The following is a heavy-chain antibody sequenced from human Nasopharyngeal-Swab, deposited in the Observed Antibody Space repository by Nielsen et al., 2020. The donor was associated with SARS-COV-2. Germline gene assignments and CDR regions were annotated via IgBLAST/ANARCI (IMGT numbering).Heavy chain of an antibody. Sequence: GESLKISCAASGFTFSSYGMHWVHQAPGKGLEWVAVIWYDGSNKYYADSVKGRFTISRDNSKNTLYLQMNSLRAEDTAVYYCARDIGVGATPQDYWGQGTLVTVSS. J-gene: IGHJ4*02. V-gene: IGHV3-33*01. CDR1: GFTFSSYG. CDR3: ARDIGVGATPQDY. D-gene: IGHD1-26*01. CDR2: IWYDGSNK.